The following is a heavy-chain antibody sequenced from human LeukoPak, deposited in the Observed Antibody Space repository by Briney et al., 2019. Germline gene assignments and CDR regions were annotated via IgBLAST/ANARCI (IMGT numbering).Heavy chain of an antibody. CDR2: ISSSSSYI. Sequence: GGSLRLSCAASGFTFSSYSMNWVRQAPGKGLEWGSSISSSSSYIYYADSVKGRFTISRDNAKNSLYLQMNSLRAEDTAVYYCARDSFLTDTAMEFDDWGQGTLVTVSS. CDR1: GFTFSSYS. D-gene: IGHD5-18*01. J-gene: IGHJ4*02. V-gene: IGHV3-21*01. CDR3: ARDSFLTDTAMEFDD.